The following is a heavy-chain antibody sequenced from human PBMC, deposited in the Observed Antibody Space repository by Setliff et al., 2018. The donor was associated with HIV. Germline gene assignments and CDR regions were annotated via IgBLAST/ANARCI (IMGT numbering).Heavy chain of an antibody. CDR1: GFSVSFSF. Sequence: PGGSLRLSCAASGFSVSFSFMSWVRQAPGKGLEWVGFIRSKAYGGTTEYAASVRGRLTISRDDSKSIVYLQMNSLKTEDTAVYYCTRGARDYYDSSGYLDYWGQGTLVTVSS. D-gene: IGHD3-22*01. J-gene: IGHJ4*02. V-gene: IGHV3-49*04. CDR3: TRGARDYYDSSGYLDY. CDR2: IRSKAYGGTT.